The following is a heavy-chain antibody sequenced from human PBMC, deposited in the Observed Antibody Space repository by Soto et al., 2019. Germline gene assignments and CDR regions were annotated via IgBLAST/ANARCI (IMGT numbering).Heavy chain of an antibody. CDR2: IWYDRGNN. J-gene: IGHJ4*02. V-gene: IGHV3-33*01. CDR1: GFSWQTYA. CDR3: ARERTGGSYFF. D-gene: IGHD1-26*01. Sequence: LRLSCSASGFSWQTYALHWVVQAPGKALEWVAVIWYDRGNNYYAHSVKGRFTISRDNVKNSLYLQMNSLRDEDTALYYCARERTGGSYFFWGRGTLVTVYS.